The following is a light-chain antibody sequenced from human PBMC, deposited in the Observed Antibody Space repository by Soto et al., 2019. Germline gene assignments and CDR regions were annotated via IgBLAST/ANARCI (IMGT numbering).Light chain of an antibody. V-gene: IGLV2-14*03. CDR2: GVS. CDR1: SNDVGGYNY. Sequence: QSALTQPASVSGSPGQSITISCTGTSNDVGGYNYVSWYQQHPGKAPKLLIYGVSDRPSGVSSRFSGSKSGNAASLTISGLQAEGEADYYCSSYTSTYTGVFGGGTKLTVL. J-gene: IGLJ3*02. CDR3: SSYTSTYTGV.